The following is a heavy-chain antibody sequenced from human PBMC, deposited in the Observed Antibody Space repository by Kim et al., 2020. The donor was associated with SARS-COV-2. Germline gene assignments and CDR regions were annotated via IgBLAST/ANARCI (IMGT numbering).Heavy chain of an antibody. CDR1: GYRFTSYW. J-gene: IGHJ4*02. CDR3: ARQRGVTMVRGVTSMGDFDY. D-gene: IGHD3-10*01. CDR2: IYPGDSDT. V-gene: IGHV5-51*01. Sequence: GESLKISCKGSGYRFTSYWIGWVRQMPGKGLEWMGIIYPGDSDTRYSPSFQGQVTISADKSISTAYLQWSSMKASDTAMYYCARQRGVTMVRGVTSMGDFDYWGQGTLVTVSS.